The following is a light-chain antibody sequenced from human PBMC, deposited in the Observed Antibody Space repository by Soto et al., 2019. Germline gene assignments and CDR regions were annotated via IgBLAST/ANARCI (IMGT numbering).Light chain of an antibody. J-gene: IGLJ1*01. CDR1: TNDIGVYDF. V-gene: IGLV2-8*01. CDR3: KSYGGSNTYV. CDR2: EVV. Sequence: QSALTNPPSASWSPGQSVTISCTGTTNDIGVYDFVSWYQHHPGKAPRLIIYEVVQRPSGVPDRFSGSKSGNTASLTVSGLQAADEAYYFCKSYGGSNTYVFGSGTKVTVL.